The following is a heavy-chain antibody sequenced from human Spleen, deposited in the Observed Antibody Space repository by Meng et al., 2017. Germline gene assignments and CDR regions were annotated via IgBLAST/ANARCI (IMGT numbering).Heavy chain of an antibody. CDR1: GASFSDYY. J-gene: IGHJ4*02. Sequence: QVQLKQWGSGLLKPSEALSLTCVVPGASFSDYYWSWIRQPPGKGLEWIGEINHSGSTNYNPSLESRATISVDTSQNNLSLKLSSVTAADSAVYYCARGPTTMAHDFDYWGQGTLVTVSS. D-gene: IGHD4-11*01. V-gene: IGHV4-34*01. CDR2: INHSGST. CDR3: ARGPTTMAHDFDY.